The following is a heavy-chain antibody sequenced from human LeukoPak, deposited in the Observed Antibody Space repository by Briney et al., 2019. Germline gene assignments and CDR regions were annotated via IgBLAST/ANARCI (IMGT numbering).Heavy chain of an antibody. Sequence: ASVKVSCKASGYTFTSYYMHWVRQAPGEGLEWMGIINPSGGSTSYAQKFQGRVTMTRDMSTSTVYMDLSSLRSEDTAVYYCAKDYEHIVVVTAVLPYYYYYMDVWGKGTTVTISS. D-gene: IGHD2-21*02. CDR1: GYTFTSYY. J-gene: IGHJ6*03. CDR3: AKDYEHIVVVTAVLPYYYYYMDV. V-gene: IGHV1-46*01. CDR2: INPSGGST.